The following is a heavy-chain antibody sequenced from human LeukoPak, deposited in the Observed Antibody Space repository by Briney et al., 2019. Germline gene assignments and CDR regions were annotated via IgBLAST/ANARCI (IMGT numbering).Heavy chain of an antibody. V-gene: IGHV3-21*01. CDR3: ARDRIYYDSSGYGPPFDY. CDR1: GFTFSNYA. D-gene: IGHD3-22*01. Sequence: PGGSLRLSCVASGFTFSNYAMSWFRKGLEWVSSISSSSSYIYYADSVKGRFTISRDNAKNSLYLQMNSLRAEDTAVYYCARDRIYYDSSGYGPPFDYWGQGTLVTVSS. CDR2: ISSSSSYI. J-gene: IGHJ4*02.